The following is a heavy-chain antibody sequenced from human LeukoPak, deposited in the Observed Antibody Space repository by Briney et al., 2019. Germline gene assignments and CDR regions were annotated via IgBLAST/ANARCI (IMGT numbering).Heavy chain of an antibody. Sequence: GALELSFSTSGIPFNRYWVHWGRPGPGKGLVWVSRIDEDGKTIDYADSVKGRFTISRDNAKDTLYLQMSSLRDEDTAVYYCVSDLCGGDDQWGRGTLVTVSS. CDR1: GIPFNRYW. J-gene: IGHJ5*02. V-gene: IGHV3-74*01. CDR2: IDEDGKTI. CDR3: VSDLCGGDDQ. D-gene: IGHD3-3*01.